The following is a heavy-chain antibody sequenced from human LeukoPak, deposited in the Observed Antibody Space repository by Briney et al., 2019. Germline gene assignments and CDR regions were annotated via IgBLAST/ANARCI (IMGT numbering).Heavy chain of an antibody. CDR3: AREPRFGSYSIDY. J-gene: IGHJ4*02. CDR1: GFTFSSYA. CDR2: ISGSGGST. D-gene: IGHD1-26*01. V-gene: IGHV3-23*01. Sequence: GGSLRLSCAASGFTFSSYAMSWVRQAPGKGLEWVSAISGSGGSTYYADSVKGRFTISRDNAKNSLYLQINSLRAEDTAVYYCAREPRFGSYSIDYWGQGTLVTVSS.